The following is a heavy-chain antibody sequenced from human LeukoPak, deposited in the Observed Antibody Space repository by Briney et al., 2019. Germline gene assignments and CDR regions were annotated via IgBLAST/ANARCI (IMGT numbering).Heavy chain of an antibody. CDR3: ARTSVDTSMVRGEYYYYYYGMDV. Sequence: SETLSLTCTVSGGSINSYYWSWIRQPPGKGLEWIGSFYYIQSTNYNPSLKSRVTISVDTSKNQLSLKLSSVTAADTAVYYCARTSVDTSMVRGEYYYYYYGMDVWGQGTTATVSS. CDR2: FYYIQST. D-gene: IGHD5-18*01. V-gene: IGHV4-59*01. J-gene: IGHJ6*02. CDR1: GGSINSYY.